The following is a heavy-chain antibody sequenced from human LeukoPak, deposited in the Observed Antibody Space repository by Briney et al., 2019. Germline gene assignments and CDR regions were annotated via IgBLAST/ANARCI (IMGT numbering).Heavy chain of an antibody. CDR3: AKAITFGATSKRYYFDY. CDR1: GGSFSGYY. D-gene: IGHD3-16*01. Sequence: ETLSLTCAVYGGSFSGYYWSWIRQPPGKGLEWVSAISGSGGSTYYADSVKGRFTISRDNSKNTLYLQMNSLRAEDTAVYYCAKAITFGATSKRYYFDYWGQGTLVTVSS. J-gene: IGHJ4*02. CDR2: ISGSGGST. V-gene: IGHV3-23*01.